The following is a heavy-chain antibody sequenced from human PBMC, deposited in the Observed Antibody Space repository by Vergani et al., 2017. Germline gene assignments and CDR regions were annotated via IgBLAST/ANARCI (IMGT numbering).Heavy chain of an antibody. CDR1: GGSISSGSYY. J-gene: IGHJ4*02. CDR3: ARDGVDYGDYAAR. D-gene: IGHD4-17*01. CDR2: IYTSGRT. V-gene: IGHV4-61*02. Sequence: QVQLQESGPGLVKPSQTLSLTCTVSGGSISSGSYYWSWIRQPAGKGLEWIGRIYTSGRTNYNPSLKSRGTISGDTSKNQFSRKLSSVTAADTAVYYCARDGVDYGDYAARWGQGTLVTVSS.